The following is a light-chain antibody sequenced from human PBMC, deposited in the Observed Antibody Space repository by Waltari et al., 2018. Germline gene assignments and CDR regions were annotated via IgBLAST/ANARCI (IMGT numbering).Light chain of an antibody. Sequence: DIQMTQSPSTLSASVGDRVTITCRASQSISSWLAWYQQKPGKAPKLLIYKASSLESRVPSRFSGSGSGTEFTLTISSLQPDDFATYYCQQYNSYSPFFGQGTKLEIK. V-gene: IGKV1-5*03. J-gene: IGKJ2*01. CDR1: QSISSW. CDR3: QQYNSYSPF. CDR2: KAS.